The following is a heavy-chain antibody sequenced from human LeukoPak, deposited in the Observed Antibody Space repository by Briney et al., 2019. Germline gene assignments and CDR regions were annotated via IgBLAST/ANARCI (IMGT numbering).Heavy chain of an antibody. Sequence: SQTLSLTCAISGDSVSSNSAAWNWLRQSPSRGLEWLGRTYYRSKWYNDYAVSVKSRITINPDTSKNQFSLQLNSVTPEDTAVYYCARDRPHCSSTSCHGGYYYYGMGVWGKGTTVTVSS. D-gene: IGHD2-2*01. V-gene: IGHV6-1*01. CDR2: TYYRSKWYN. J-gene: IGHJ6*04. CDR1: GDSVSSNSAA. CDR3: ARDRPHCSSTSCHGGYYYYGMGV.